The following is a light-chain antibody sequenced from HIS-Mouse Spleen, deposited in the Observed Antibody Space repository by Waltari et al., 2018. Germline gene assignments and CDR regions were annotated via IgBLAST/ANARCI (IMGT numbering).Light chain of an antibody. Sequence: QSALTQPASVSGSPGQSITISCTGTSSDVGSYNLVSWYQQHPGKAPKLMIYEGSKRPAGFSHRFSGSKSSTTASLTIAGLPAEDAADYYCCSSAGSSTWVFGGGTKLTVL. CDR2: EGS. J-gene: IGLJ3*02. V-gene: IGLV2-23*01. CDR3: CSSAGSSTWV. CDR1: SSDVGSYNL.